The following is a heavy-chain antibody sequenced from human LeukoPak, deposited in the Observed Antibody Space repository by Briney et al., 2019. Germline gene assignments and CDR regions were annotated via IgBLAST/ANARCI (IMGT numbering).Heavy chain of an antibody. D-gene: IGHD6-13*01. Sequence: GGCLRLSCAASEFTFSSYGMSWVRQAPGKGLELVSSISGSGGSTQYADSVQGRFAISRDNSKNTLYLQMNSLRAEDTAVYYCAKRVAYSSSWPYFDYWGQGTLVTVSS. J-gene: IGHJ4*02. V-gene: IGHV3-23*01. CDR2: ISGSGGST. CDR1: EFTFSSYG. CDR3: AKRVAYSSSWPYFDY.